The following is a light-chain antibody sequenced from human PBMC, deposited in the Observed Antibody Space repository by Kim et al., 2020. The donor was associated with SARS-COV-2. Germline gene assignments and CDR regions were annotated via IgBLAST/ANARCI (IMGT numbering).Light chain of an antibody. V-gene: IGKV3-11*01. CDR2: DAS. Sequence: SPGEGATLSCRASQSVSSYLAWYQQKPGQAPRLLIYDASNRATGIPARFSGSGSGTDFTLTISSLEPEDFAVYYCQQRSNWPRFTFGPGTKVDIK. CDR1: QSVSSY. J-gene: IGKJ3*01. CDR3: QQRSNWPRFT.